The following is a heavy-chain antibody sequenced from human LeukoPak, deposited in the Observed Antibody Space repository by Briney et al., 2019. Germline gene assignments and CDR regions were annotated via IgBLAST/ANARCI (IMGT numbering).Heavy chain of an antibody. CDR3: VRDVGAVRGEVYFDY. D-gene: IGHD3-10*01. CDR2: ISSSSTTI. V-gene: IGHV3-48*01. J-gene: IGHJ4*02. Sequence: PGGSLRLSCAASGFTFSTYSMNWVRQAPGKGLEWVSYISSSSTTIYYADSVKGRFTISRDNAKNSLYLQMNSLRAEDTAMYFCVRDVGAVRGEVYFDYWGQGTLVTVSS. CDR1: GFTFSTYS.